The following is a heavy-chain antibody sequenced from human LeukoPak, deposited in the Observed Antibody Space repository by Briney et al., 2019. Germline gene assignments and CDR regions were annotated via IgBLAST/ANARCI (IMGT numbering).Heavy chain of an antibody. V-gene: IGHV3-49*04. CDR1: GFTFGDYA. J-gene: IGHJ5*02. Sequence: GGSLRLSCTASGFTFGDYAMSWVRQAPGKGLEWVGFIRSKAYGGTTEYAASVKGRFTISRDDSKNTAYLQMNSLKTEDTAVYYCTRLFIAAGANWFDPWGQGTLVTVSS. CDR3: TRLFIAAGANWFDP. D-gene: IGHD6-13*01. CDR2: IRSKAYGGTT.